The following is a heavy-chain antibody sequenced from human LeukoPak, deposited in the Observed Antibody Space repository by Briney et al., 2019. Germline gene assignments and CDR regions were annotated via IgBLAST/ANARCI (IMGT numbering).Heavy chain of an antibody. CDR3: ARPLTGTYGFAF. Sequence: SETLSLTCAVYGGSFNDHYWNWIRQPPGKGLEWIGEINHSGGTNYNPSLKSRVALSVDTSKNQFSLRLNSVSDADTATYYCARPLTGTYGFAFWSQGTPVLVST. V-gene: IGHV4-34*01. J-gene: IGHJ4*02. D-gene: IGHD1-14*01. CDR2: INHSGGT. CDR1: GGSFNDHY.